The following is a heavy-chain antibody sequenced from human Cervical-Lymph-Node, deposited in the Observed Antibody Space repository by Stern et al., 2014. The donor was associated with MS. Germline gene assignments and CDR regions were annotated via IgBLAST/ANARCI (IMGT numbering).Heavy chain of an antibody. J-gene: IGHJ5*02. D-gene: IGHD6-13*01. CDR2: INPNSGGT. Sequence: VQLVESGAEVKKPGASVKVSCKASGYTFTGYYMHWVRQAPGQGLEWMGWINPNSGGTNYAQKFQGRVTMTRDTSISTAYMELSRLRSDDTAVYYCAREDSSSWYYARFAGFDPWGQGTLVTVSS. CDR3: AREDSSSWYYARFAGFDP. CDR1: GYTFTGYY. V-gene: IGHV1-2*02.